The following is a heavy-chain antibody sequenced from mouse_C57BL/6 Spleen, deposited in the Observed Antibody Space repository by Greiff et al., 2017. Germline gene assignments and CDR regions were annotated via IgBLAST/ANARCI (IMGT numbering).Heavy chain of an antibody. Sequence: QVQLKQPGAELVRPGTSVKLSCKASGYTFTSYWMHWVKQRPGQGLEWIGVIDPSDSYTNCNQKFKGKATLTVDTSSSTAYMQLSSLTSEDSAVYYCARGRGYGSSYYRYFDVWGTGTTVTVSS. CDR1: GYTFTSYW. J-gene: IGHJ1*03. V-gene: IGHV1-59*01. CDR3: ARGRGYGSSYYRYFDV. CDR2: IDPSDSYT. D-gene: IGHD1-1*01.